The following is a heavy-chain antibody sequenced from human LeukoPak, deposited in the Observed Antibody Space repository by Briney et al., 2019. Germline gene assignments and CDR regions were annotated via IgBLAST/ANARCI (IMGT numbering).Heavy chain of an antibody. CDR3: ARGEYSYGYDY. CDR2: IYYSGST. CDR1: GGSISSYY. D-gene: IGHD5-18*01. Sequence: SETLSLTCNESGGSISSYYGSWIRQPPGKEMEWIGYIYYSGSTNYNPSLKSRVTISVDTSKNQFSLKLSSVTAADTAVYYCARGEYSYGYDYWGQGTLVTVSS. V-gene: IGHV4-59*01. J-gene: IGHJ4*02.